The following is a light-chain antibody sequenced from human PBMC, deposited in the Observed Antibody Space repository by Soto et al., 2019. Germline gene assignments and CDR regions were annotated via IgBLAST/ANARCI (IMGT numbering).Light chain of an antibody. CDR3: NSYTSSSALYV. J-gene: IGLJ1*01. CDR2: EVS. CDR1: SSDIGAYKY. V-gene: IGLV2-14*01. Sequence: QSALTQTASVSGSPGQSITISCTGTSSDIGAYKYVSWYQQHPGKAPKLILYEVSNRPSGVSNRFSGFKSGNTASLTITGLQAEDEADYYCNSYTSSSALYVFGTGTKVTVL.